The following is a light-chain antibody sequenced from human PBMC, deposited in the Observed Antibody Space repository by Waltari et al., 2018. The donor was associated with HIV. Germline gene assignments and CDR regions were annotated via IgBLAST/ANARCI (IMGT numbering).Light chain of an antibody. CDR2: AAS. CDR1: QSVSSK. V-gene: IGKV3-15*01. Sequence: EIVMTQSPVTLSVSPGERATLSCRLCQSVSSKLAWYQQKPGQAPRLLIDAASTRATGTPARFSGSGSGTEFTLTISSLQPEDFAVYYCQQYNSWPPGNTFGQGTKLEIK. CDR3: QQYNSWPPGNT. J-gene: IGKJ2*01.